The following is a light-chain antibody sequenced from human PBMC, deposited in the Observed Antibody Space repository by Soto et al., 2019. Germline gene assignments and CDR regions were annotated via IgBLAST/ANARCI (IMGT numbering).Light chain of an antibody. Sequence: EIVMTQSPATLSVSPGESATLSCRASESIRSYLAWYQQKPGQAPRLLIYGASTRATGIPDRFSGSGSGTDFTLNISSLQPEDFAVYYCQQYNDWTPLTFGGGTKVEIK. J-gene: IGKJ4*01. CDR3: QQYNDWTPLT. CDR1: ESIRSY. V-gene: IGKV3D-15*01. CDR2: GAS.